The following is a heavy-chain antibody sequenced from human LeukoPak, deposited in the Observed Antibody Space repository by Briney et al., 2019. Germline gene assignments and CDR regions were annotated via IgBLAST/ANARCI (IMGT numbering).Heavy chain of an antibody. D-gene: IGHD1-26*01. CDR1: GYTFTGYY. CDR3: ARGEGYRVGAWWYFDY. V-gene: IGHV1-46*01. CDR2: INPNAGDT. Sequence: ASVTVSCKASGYTFTGYYIHWVRQAPGQGLEWMGIINPNAGDTGYARKFLGRVTMTRDTSTSTVYMELSSLRSEDTAVYYCARGEGYRVGAWWYFDYWGQGTLVTVSS. J-gene: IGHJ4*02.